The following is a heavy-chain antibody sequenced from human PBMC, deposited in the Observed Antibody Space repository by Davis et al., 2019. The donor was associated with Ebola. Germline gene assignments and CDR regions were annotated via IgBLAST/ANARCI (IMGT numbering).Heavy chain of an antibody. CDR1: GYTFTNYG. CDR2: ISAYNGNT. Sequence: ASVKVSCKASGYTFTNYGISWVRQAPGQGLEWMGWISAYNGNTNYAQKLQGRVTMTRDTSTSTVYMELSSLRSEDTAVYYCARAIYYYDNSAYSDYWGQGTLVTVSS. CDR3: ARAIYYYDNSAYSDY. D-gene: IGHD3-22*01. J-gene: IGHJ4*02. V-gene: IGHV1-18*01.